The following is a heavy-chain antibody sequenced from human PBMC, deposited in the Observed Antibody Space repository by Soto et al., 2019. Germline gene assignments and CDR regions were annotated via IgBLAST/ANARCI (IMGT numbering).Heavy chain of an antibody. CDR1: GYSFTDYH. V-gene: IGHV1-2*04. CDR2: INPKSGGT. J-gene: IGHJ4*02. Sequence: ASVKVSCKASGYSFTDYHIHWVRQAPGQGLEWLGRINPKSGGTSTAQKFQGWVTMTRDTSTSTVYMELSSLRSEDTAVYYCARSLLGAGFDYWGQGTLVTVSS. CDR3: ARSLLGAGFDY.